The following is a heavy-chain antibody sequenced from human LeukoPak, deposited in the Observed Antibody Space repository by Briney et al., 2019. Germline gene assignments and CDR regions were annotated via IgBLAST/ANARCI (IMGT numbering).Heavy chain of an antibody. D-gene: IGHD1-1*01. CDR2: ISSSSIPI. CDR1: GFTFSSYN. CDR3: ARGTTVLDY. J-gene: IGHJ4*02. Sequence: PGGSLRLSRAASGFTFSSYNMNWVRQAPGKGLEWVSYISSSSIPIYYTDSVKGRFTTSRDNAKNSLYLQMNSLRDEDTAVYYCARGTTVLDYWGQGTLVTVSS. V-gene: IGHV3-48*02.